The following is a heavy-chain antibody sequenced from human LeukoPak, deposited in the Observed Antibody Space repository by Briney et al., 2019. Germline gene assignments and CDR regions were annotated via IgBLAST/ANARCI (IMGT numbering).Heavy chain of an antibody. CDR3: ARVGRYCSSTSCYSPFDY. CDR2: IIPIFGTA. CDR1: GGTFSSYA. J-gene: IGHJ4*02. D-gene: IGHD2-2*01. V-gene: IGHV1-69*13. Sequence: ASVKVSCKASGGTFSSYAISWVRQAPGQGLEWMGGIIPIFGTANYAQKFQGRVMITADESTSTAYMELSSLRSEDTAVYYCARVGRYCSSTSCYSPFDYWGQGTLVTVSS.